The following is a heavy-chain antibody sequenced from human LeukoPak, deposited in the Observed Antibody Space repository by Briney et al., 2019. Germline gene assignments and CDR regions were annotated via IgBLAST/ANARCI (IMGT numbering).Heavy chain of an antibody. D-gene: IGHD3-3*01. CDR3: ARLQFWSGYYSYFDY. CDR2: INPNSGGI. J-gene: IGHJ4*02. V-gene: IGHV1-2*02. Sequence: ASVKVSCKASGYTFTGYFIHWVRQAPGQGLEWMGWINPNSGGINYAQKFQGRVTMTRDTSISTAYMELSRLRSDDTAVYYCARLQFWSGYYSYFDYWGQGTLVTVSS. CDR1: GYTFTGYF.